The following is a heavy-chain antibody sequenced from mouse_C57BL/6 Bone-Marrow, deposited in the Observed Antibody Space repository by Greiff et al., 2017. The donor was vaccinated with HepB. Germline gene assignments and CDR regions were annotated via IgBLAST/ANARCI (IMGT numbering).Heavy chain of an antibody. V-gene: IGHV5-4*03. J-gene: IGHJ2*01. CDR2: ISDGGSYT. CDR3: ASLLGHFDY. D-gene: IGHD4-1*01. CDR1: GFTFSSYA. Sequence: EVMLVESGGGLVKPGGSLKLSCAASGFTFSSYAMSWVRQTPEKRLEWVATISDGGSYTYYPDNVKGRFTISRDNAKNNLYLQMSHLKSEDTAMYYCASLLGHFDYWGQGTTLTVSS.